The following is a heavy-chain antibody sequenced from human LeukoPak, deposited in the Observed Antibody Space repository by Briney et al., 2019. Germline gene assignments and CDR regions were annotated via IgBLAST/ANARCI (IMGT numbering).Heavy chain of an antibody. J-gene: IGHJ3*02. V-gene: IGHV3-66*01. Sequence: GGSLRLSSAASGFTVSSNYMSWVRQAPGKGLEWVSVIYSGGSTYYADSVKGRFTISRDNSKNTLYLQMNSLRAEDTAVYYCARMRTVGDAFDIWGQGTMVTVSS. CDR1: GFTVSSNY. D-gene: IGHD1-26*01. CDR3: ARMRTVGDAFDI. CDR2: IYSGGST.